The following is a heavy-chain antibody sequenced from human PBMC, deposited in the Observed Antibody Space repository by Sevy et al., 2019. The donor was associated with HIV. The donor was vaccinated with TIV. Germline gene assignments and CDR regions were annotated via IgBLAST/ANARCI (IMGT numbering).Heavy chain of an antibody. CDR1: GFTFSSYA. CDR3: ARDFVPAVVVAANPDY. V-gene: IGHV3-30-3*01. CDR2: ISYDGSNK. D-gene: IGHD2-15*01. J-gene: IGHJ4*02. Sequence: GGSLRLSCAASGFTFSSYAMHWVRQAPGKGLEWVAVISYDGSNKYYADSVKGRFTISRDNSKNTLYLQMNSLRAEDTAVYYCARDFVPAVVVAANPDYWGQGTLVTVSS.